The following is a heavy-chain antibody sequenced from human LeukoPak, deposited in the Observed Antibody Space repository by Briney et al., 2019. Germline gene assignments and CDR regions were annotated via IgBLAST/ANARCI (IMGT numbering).Heavy chain of an antibody. CDR3: ARASGFSYYYDSSGYYSDY. V-gene: IGHV3-21*01. D-gene: IGHD3-22*01. Sequence: GGSLRLSCAASGFTFSSYSMNWVRQAQGKGLEWVSSISSSSSYIYYADSVKGRFTISRDNAKNSLYLQMNSLRAEDTAVYYCARASGFSYYYDSSGYYSDYWGQGTLVTVSS. CDR1: GFTFSSYS. J-gene: IGHJ4*02. CDR2: ISSSSSYI.